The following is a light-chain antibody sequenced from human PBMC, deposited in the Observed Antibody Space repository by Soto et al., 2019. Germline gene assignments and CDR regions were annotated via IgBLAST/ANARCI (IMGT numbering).Light chain of an antibody. CDR1: SSDVGGYNY. J-gene: IGLJ1*01. Sequence: QSALTQPASVSGSPGQSITISCTGTSSDVGGYNYVSWYQHHPGKAPKHMIYDVSNRPSGVSNRFSGSKSGNTASLTNSGLQAEDEADYYCSSYTSSSLHVFGTGTKLTVL. V-gene: IGLV2-14*03. CDR3: SSYTSSSLHV. CDR2: DVS.